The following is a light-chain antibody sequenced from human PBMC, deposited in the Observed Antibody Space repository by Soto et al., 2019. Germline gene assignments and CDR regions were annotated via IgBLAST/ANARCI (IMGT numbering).Light chain of an antibody. Sequence: EIVLTQSPGTLSLSPGERATLYCRANHSLSSSYLAWYQQKLVQPPRLVMYATSSRATGIPARFSGSGSGTDFTLTISRLEPEDFAVYYCQQYGSSSWTFGQGTKVDIK. CDR3: QQYGSSSWT. CDR1: HSLSSSY. V-gene: IGKV3-20*01. CDR2: ATS. J-gene: IGKJ1*01.